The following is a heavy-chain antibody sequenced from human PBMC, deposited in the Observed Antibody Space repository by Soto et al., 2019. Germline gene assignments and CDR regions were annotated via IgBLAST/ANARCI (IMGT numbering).Heavy chain of an antibody. Sequence: SETLSLTCTVSGGSISSSSYYWGWIRQPPGKGLEWIGSIYYSGSTYYNPSLKSRVTISVDTSKNQFSLKLSSVTAADTAVYYCARLGPYRSNYYMDVWGKGTTVTVSS. V-gene: IGHV4-39*01. CDR2: IYYSGST. CDR3: ARLGPYRSNYYMDV. J-gene: IGHJ6*03. CDR1: GGSISSSSYY. D-gene: IGHD3-16*01.